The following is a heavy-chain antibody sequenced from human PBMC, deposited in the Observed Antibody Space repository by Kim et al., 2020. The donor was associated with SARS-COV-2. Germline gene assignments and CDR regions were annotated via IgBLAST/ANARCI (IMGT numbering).Heavy chain of an antibody. Sequence: ASVKVSCKASGYTFTSYGISWVRQAPGQGLEWMGWISAYNGNTNYAQKLQGRVTMTTDTSTSTAYMELRSLRSDDTAVYYCARGTTVLLWFGESPEFDYWGQGTLVTVSS. CDR3: ARGTTVLLWFGESPEFDY. J-gene: IGHJ4*02. CDR1: GYTFTSYG. D-gene: IGHD3-10*01. CDR2: ISAYNGNT. V-gene: IGHV1-18*04.